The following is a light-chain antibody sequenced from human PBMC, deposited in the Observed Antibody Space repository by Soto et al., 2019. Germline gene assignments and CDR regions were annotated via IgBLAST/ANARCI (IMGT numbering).Light chain of an antibody. CDR1: QGLVYSDGNTF. CDR2: QVP. J-gene: IGKJ1*01. Sequence: DVVMTQSPLSLSVTLGQPASNSCRSSQGLVYSDGNTFLNWFHQRPGQSPRRLIYQVPNRDSGVPDRFSGSGSGADYTLTISRVEAEDVGIYYCVQGTYWPWTFGQGTKVEIK. CDR3: VQGTYWPWT. V-gene: IGKV2-30*01.